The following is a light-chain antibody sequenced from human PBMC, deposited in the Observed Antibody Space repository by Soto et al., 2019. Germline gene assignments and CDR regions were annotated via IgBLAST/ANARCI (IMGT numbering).Light chain of an antibody. CDR2: GAS. CDR3: QQYSRSPFT. V-gene: IGKV3-20*01. CDR1: PTVGSGY. J-gene: IGKJ5*01. Sequence: IALPQSPGTLSLSPGARAIFSCRATPTVGSGYLAWYQQKPGHIPRLLIYGASRRATGIPDRFSGSGSGTDFTLTISRLEPDDVAVYYCQQYSRSPFTFGQGTLLEIK.